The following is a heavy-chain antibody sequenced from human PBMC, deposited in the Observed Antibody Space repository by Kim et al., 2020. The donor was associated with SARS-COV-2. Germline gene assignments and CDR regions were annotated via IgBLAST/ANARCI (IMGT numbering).Heavy chain of an antibody. CDR3: AKLFWSVTTGVDT. CDR1: GFTFNIYA. J-gene: IGHJ4*02. V-gene: IGHV3-23*01. Sequence: GGSLRLSCMASGFTFNIYAMTWVRQAPGKGLEWVADISASGEATYYADSLKGRVTISRDNSGNRLSLMLSRLTAEDTATYYCAKLFWSVTTGVDTWGQGTLV. CDR2: ISASGEAT. D-gene: IGHD4-17*01.